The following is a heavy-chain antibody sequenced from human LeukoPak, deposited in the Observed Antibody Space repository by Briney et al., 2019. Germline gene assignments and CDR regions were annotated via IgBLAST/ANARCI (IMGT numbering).Heavy chain of an antibody. D-gene: IGHD2-15*01. CDR1: GYSISSGYY. Sequence: PSETLSLTCTVSGYSISSGYYWGWIRQPPGKGLEWIGSIYHSGSTYYNPSLKSRVTISVDTSKNQFSLKLSSVTAADTAVYYCARVGKYCSGGSCYAYYYYGMDVWGQGTTVTVSS. CDR3: ARVGKYCSGGSCYAYYYYGMDV. V-gene: IGHV4-38-2*02. CDR2: IYHSGST. J-gene: IGHJ6*02.